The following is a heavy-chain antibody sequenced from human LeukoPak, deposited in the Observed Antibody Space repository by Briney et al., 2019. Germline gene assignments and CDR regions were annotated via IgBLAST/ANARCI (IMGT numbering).Heavy chain of an antibody. V-gene: IGHV1-18*01. D-gene: IGHD1-1*01. Sequence: ASVEVSCKTSGYSFILYGISWVRQAPGQGPEWMGWISTSTGDTKYTQKFQGRVTLTTDTSTSTAYMELRSLRSDDTAVYYCARVFWNDAWFDPWGQGTLVTVSS. J-gene: IGHJ5*02. CDR1: GYSFILYG. CDR2: ISTSTGDT. CDR3: ARVFWNDAWFDP.